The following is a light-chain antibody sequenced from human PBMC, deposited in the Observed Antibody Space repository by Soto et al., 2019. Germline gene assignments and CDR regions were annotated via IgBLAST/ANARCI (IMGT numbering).Light chain of an antibody. CDR2: GAS. J-gene: IGKJ4*01. CDR3: QQYGSSPLT. Sequence: EIVLTQSPGTLSLSPGESATLSCRASQSVRSNYLAWYQQKPGQAPRLLIFGASNRATGIPPRFSGRGSVTDFTLTISRLEPEDFAVYYCQQYGSSPLTFGGGTKVDIK. CDR1: QSVRSNY. V-gene: IGKV3-20*01.